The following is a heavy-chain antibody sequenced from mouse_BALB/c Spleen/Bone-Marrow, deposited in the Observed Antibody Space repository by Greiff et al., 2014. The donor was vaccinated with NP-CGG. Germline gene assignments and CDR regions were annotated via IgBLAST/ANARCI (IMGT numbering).Heavy chain of an antibody. CDR1: GYTFTSYW. CDR2: IDPSDSET. D-gene: IGHD2-3*01. CDR3: ARSHGYYPYWYFDV. J-gene: IGHJ1*01. V-gene: IGHV1-69*02. Sequence: VQLQQSGAELVKPGAPVKLSCKASGYTFTSYWMNWVEQRPGRGLEWIGRIDPSDSETHYNQKFKDKATLTVDKSSSTAYIQLSSLTSEDSAVYYCARSHGYYPYWYFDVWGAGTTVTVSS.